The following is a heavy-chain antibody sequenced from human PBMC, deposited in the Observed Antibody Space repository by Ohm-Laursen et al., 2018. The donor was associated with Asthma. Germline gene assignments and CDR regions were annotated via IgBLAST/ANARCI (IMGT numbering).Heavy chain of an antibody. J-gene: IGHJ5*02. CDR1: GFTFSSFA. D-gene: IGHD2-8*01. V-gene: IGHV3-30*04. CDR2: ISYDAKSI. Sequence: SLRLSCAASGFTFSSFAMHWVRQAPGEGLEWVAAISYDAKSIFYGDSVRGRFTISRDDSKTTVYLQMEGLRTEDTAVYYCTRDSGHCTNGVCLFNWFDPWGQGSQVIVSS. CDR3: TRDSGHCTNGVCLFNWFDP.